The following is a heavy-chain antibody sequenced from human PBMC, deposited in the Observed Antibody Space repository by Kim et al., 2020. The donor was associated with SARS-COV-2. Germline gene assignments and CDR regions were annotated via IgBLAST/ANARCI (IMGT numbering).Heavy chain of an antibody. CDR3: ARTETGQWLVWFDP. V-gene: IGHV4-59*01. Sequence: NPPLKSRVTKSVDTSKNQFSLKLSSVTAADTAVYYCARTETGQWLVWFDPWGQGTLVTVSS. J-gene: IGHJ5*02. D-gene: IGHD6-19*01.